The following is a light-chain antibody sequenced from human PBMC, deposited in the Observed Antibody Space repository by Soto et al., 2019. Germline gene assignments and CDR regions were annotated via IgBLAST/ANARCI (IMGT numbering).Light chain of an antibody. CDR2: EVS. Sequence: SALTQPPSASGSPGQSVTISCTGTSSDVGGYNYVSWYQQHPGKAPKLMIYEVSKRPSGVPDRFSGSKSGNMASLTVSGLQAEDEADYYCSSYAGSTLVVFGGGTKLTVL. J-gene: IGLJ2*01. CDR1: SSDVGGYNY. V-gene: IGLV2-8*01. CDR3: SSYAGSTLVV.